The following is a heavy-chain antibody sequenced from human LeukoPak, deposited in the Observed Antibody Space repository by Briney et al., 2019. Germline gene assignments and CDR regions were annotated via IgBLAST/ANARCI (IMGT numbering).Heavy chain of an antibody. V-gene: IGHV3-23*01. D-gene: IGHD3-10*01. CDR1: GFTFSSYG. J-gene: IGHJ4*02. CDR2: ISGSGGST. Sequence: PGGSLRLSCAASGFTFSSYGMSWVRQAPGRGLEWVSAISGSGGSTYYADSVKGRFTISRDNSKNTLYLQMNSLRAEDTAVYYCAKAPSMVRGVIDYWGQGTLVTVSS. CDR3: AKAPSMVRGVIDY.